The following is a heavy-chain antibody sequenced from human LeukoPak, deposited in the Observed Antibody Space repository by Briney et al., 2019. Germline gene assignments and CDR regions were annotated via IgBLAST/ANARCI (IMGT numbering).Heavy chain of an antibody. D-gene: IGHD2-21*01. Sequence: GGSLRLSCAASGFTFSSYAMNWVRQAPGKGLEWVSYISSSSSTIFYAGSVKGRFTISRDNAKNSLYLQMNSLRAEDTAVYYCASWAPIVVVSPDWFDPWGQGTLVTVSS. CDR1: GFTFSSYA. CDR2: ISSSSSTI. CDR3: ASWAPIVVVSPDWFDP. V-gene: IGHV3-48*04. J-gene: IGHJ5*02.